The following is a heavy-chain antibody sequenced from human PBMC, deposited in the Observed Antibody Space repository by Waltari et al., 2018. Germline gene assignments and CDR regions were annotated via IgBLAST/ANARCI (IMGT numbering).Heavy chain of an antibody. CDR3: ARGSVMGHFDY. CDR2: IYQTGNT. Sequence: QVHLQESGPGLVKASETLSLTCNVPGYFISSGYYWGWIRQPPGKGLEWIGTIYQTGNTYYNPSLKSRVTISVGTSKTQFSLQVRSVTAADTAVYYCARGSVMGHFDYWGQGTLVTVSS. V-gene: IGHV4-38-2*02. D-gene: IGHD1-26*01. CDR1: GYFISSGYY. J-gene: IGHJ4*02.